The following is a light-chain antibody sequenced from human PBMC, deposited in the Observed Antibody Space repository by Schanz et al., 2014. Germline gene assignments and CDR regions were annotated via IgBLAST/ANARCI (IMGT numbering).Light chain of an antibody. CDR1: SSDVGGYNY. V-gene: IGLV2-11*01. J-gene: IGLJ1*01. CDR2: DVS. Sequence: QSALTQPRSVSGSPGQSVTISCTGTSSDVGGYNYVSWYQQHPGKAPKLMIYDVSKRPSGVPDRFSGSKSGNTASLTISGLQAEDEADYYCGSYTSASTHVFGTGTKLTVL. CDR3: GSYTSASTHV.